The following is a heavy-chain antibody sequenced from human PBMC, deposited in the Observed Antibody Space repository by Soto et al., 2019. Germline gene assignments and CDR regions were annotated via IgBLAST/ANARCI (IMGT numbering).Heavy chain of an antibody. D-gene: IGHD3-22*01. V-gene: IGHV1-3*01. CDR3: VRGIRDSKYYYDYNDSDYYDAFNM. J-gene: IGHJ3*02. Sequence: QVQLVQSGAEVKKPGASVKVSCKASGYTFTSYALYWVRQAPGQRLEWMGWIYAANGNTKYSQKFQDRVTITRDTSVTTAYLELSSLRSEDTSVYYCVRGIRDSKYYYDYNDSDYYDAFNMWGQVTMVSVSS. CDR2: IYAANGNT. CDR1: GYTFTSYA.